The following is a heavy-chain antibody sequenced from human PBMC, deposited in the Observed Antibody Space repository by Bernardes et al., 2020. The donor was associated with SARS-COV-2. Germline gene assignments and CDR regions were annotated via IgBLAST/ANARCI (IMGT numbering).Heavy chain of an antibody. Sequence: SETLSLTCTVSGGSVSSGSYYWSWIRQPPGKGLEWIGYIYYSGSTNYNPPLKSRVTISVDTSKNQFSLKLSSVTAADTAVYYCARERVGTNYYYYGMDVWGQGTTVTVSS. CDR2: IYYSGST. CDR3: ARERVGTNYYYYGMDV. CDR1: GGSVSSGSYY. V-gene: IGHV4-61*01. J-gene: IGHJ6*02. D-gene: IGHD2-8*01.